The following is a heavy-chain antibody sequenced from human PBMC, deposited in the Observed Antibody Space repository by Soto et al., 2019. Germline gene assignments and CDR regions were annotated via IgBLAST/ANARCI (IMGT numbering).Heavy chain of an antibody. Sequence: PSETLSLTCTVSGGSISSSSYYWGWIRQPPGKGLEWIGSIYYSGSTYYNPSLKSRVTISVDTSKNQFSLKLSSVTDADTAVYYCARHTDYTAMVMNHSSTIIDPCGPGPQVTVSS. CDR2: IYYSGST. V-gene: IGHV4-39*01. CDR1: GGSISSSSYY. D-gene: IGHD5-18*01. J-gene: IGHJ5*02. CDR3: ARHTDYTAMVMNHSSTIIDP.